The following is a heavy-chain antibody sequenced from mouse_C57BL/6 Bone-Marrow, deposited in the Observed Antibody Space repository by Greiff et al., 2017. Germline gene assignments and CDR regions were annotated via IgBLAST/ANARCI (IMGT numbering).Heavy chain of an antibody. CDR3: ASSYYYGSSDHWYFDV. J-gene: IGHJ1*03. V-gene: IGHV1-69*01. CDR1: GYTFTSYW. Sequence: QVQLQQPGAELVMPGASVKLSCKASGYTFTSYWMHWVKQRPGQGLEWIGEIDPADSYTNDNQKFKGKSTLTVDKSSSTAYMQLSSLTSEDSEVYYCASSYYYGSSDHWYFDVWGKGTTVTVSS. CDR2: IDPADSYT. D-gene: IGHD1-1*01.